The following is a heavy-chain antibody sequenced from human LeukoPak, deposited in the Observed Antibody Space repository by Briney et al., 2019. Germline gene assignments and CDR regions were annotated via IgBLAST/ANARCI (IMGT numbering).Heavy chain of an antibody. V-gene: IGHV4-34*01. J-gene: IGHJ6*02. CDR2: INHSGST. Sequence: SEPLSLTCAVYGVSFSGYYWSWLRQPPGKGLEWIGEINHSGSTNYNPSLKSRVTISVDTSKNQFSLKLSSVTAADTAVYYCSSLTGRTYYYYGMDVWGQGTTVTVSS. CDR3: SSLTGRTYYYYGMDV. D-gene: IGHD7-27*01. CDR1: GVSFSGYY.